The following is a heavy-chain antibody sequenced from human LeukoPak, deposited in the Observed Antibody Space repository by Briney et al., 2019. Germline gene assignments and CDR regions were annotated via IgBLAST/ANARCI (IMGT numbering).Heavy chain of an antibody. D-gene: IGHD6-13*01. Sequence: ASVKVSCKASGYTFTGYYMHWVRQAPGQGLEWMGWINPNSGGTNYAQKFQGRVTMTRDTSISTAYTELSRLRSDDTAVYYCARLAAGNYYFDYWGQGTLVTVSS. V-gene: IGHV1-2*02. CDR3: ARLAAGNYYFDY. CDR2: INPNSGGT. J-gene: IGHJ4*02. CDR1: GYTFTGYY.